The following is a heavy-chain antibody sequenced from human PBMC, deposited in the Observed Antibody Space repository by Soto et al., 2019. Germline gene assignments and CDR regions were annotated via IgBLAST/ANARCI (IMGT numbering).Heavy chain of an antibody. CDR3: TADYGDENS. Sequence: QVQLEQSGVEVKKPGASVRVACKTSASIFTRYGFSWVRQAPGQGLEWMGWISAYNGDTKYVQNFQGRVTMTTDTSTRTAYMELRTLRIDDTAVYYCTADYGDENSWGQGTLVTVSS. D-gene: IGHD4-17*01. V-gene: IGHV1-18*01. J-gene: IGHJ4*02. CDR2: ISAYNGDT. CDR1: ASIFTRYG.